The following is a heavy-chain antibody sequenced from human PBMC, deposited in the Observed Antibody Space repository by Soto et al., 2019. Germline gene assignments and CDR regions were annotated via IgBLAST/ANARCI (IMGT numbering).Heavy chain of an antibody. Sequence: GGSLRLSCAASGFTFDDYAMHWVRQAPGKGLEWVSLISWDGGSTYYADSVKGRFTISRDNSKNSLYLQMNSLRAEDTALYYCAKAESGNSYYYYAMDVWGQGTTVTVSS. CDR2: ISWDGGST. CDR1: GFTFDDYA. CDR3: AKAESGNSYYYYAMDV. J-gene: IGHJ6*02. V-gene: IGHV3-43D*04. D-gene: IGHD2-21*02.